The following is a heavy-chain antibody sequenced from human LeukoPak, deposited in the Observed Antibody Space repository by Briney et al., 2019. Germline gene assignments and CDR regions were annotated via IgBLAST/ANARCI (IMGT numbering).Heavy chain of an antibody. J-gene: IGHJ3*02. CDR1: GFTFSSYT. Sequence: GGSLRLSCAASGFTFSSYTMNWVRQAPGKGLEWVSSISSSSSYIYYADSVKGRFTISRDNAKNSLYLQMNSLRAEDTAVYYCARDTYDILTGYYKWAFDIWGQGTMVTVSS. CDR2: ISSSSSYI. V-gene: IGHV3-21*06. D-gene: IGHD3-9*01. CDR3: ARDTYDILTGYYKWAFDI.